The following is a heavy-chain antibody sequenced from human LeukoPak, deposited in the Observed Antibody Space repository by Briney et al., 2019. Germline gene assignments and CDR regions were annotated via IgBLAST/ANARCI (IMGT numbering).Heavy chain of an antibody. CDR1: GFTFSSYS. CDR3: ARANKPLYSSSWYTMGGAWFDP. V-gene: IGHV3-48*02. CDR2: ISSSSSTI. Sequence: GGSLRLSCAASGFTFSSYSMNWVRQAPGKGLEWVSYISSSSSTIYYADSVKGRFTISRDNAKNSLYLQMNSLRDEDTAVYYCARANKPLYSSSWYTMGGAWFDPWGQGTLVTVSS. D-gene: IGHD6-13*01. J-gene: IGHJ5*02.